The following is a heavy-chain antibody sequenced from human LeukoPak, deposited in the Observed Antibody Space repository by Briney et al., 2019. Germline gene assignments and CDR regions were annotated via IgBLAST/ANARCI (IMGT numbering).Heavy chain of an antibody. CDR1: GFTFSGSA. CDR3: TGDSGTYNWFDP. CDR2: IDKKDKGYATAT. Sequence: GGSLKLSCAASGFTFSGSAIHWVRQSSGKGLEWVGQIDKKDKGYATATAYAASVKGRFTISRDDSINTAYLQMKSLKTEDTALYYCTGDSGTYNWFDPWGQGTLVTVSS. V-gene: IGHV3-73*01. J-gene: IGHJ5*02. D-gene: IGHD1-26*01.